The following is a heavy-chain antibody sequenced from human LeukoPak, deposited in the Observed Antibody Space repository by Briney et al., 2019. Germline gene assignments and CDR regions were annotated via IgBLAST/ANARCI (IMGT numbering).Heavy chain of an antibody. CDR3: ATRKEMGYSSSWDKHRRTNYGMDV. D-gene: IGHD6-13*01. CDR1: GGTFSSYA. V-gene: IGHV1-69*04. Sequence: APVKVSCKASGGTFSSYAISWVRQAPGQGLEWMGRIIPILGIANYAQKFQGRVTITADKSTSTAYMELSSLRSENTAVYYCATRKEMGYSSSWDKHRRTNYGMDVWGQGTTVTVSS. CDR2: IIPILGIA. J-gene: IGHJ6*02.